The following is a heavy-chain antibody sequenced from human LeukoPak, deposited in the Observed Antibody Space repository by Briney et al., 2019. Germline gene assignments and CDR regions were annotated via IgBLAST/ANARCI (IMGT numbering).Heavy chain of an antibody. CDR2: ISSSSSYI. V-gene: IGHV3-21*01. Sequence: GRSLRLSCAASGFTFSSYSMNWVRQAPGKGLEWVSSISSSSSYIYYADSVKGRFTISRDNAKNSLYLQMNSLRAEDTAVYYCLGYCSSTSCYLGGYWGQGTLVTVSS. D-gene: IGHD2-2*01. CDR1: GFTFSSYS. J-gene: IGHJ4*02. CDR3: LGYCSSTSCYLGGY.